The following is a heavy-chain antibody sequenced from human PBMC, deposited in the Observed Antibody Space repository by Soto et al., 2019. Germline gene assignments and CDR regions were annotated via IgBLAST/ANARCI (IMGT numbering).Heavy chain of an antibody. Sequence: EVQLVESGGGLVQPGGSLRLSCAASGFTFSSYSMNWVRQAPGKGLEWVSYISSSSSTIYYADSVKGRFTISRDNAKNSLYLQMNSLRAEDTAVYYCARDCLGSTSCYVYWGQGTLVTVSS. J-gene: IGHJ4*02. V-gene: IGHV3-48*01. CDR2: ISSSSSTI. D-gene: IGHD2-2*01. CDR1: GFTFSSYS. CDR3: ARDCLGSTSCYVY.